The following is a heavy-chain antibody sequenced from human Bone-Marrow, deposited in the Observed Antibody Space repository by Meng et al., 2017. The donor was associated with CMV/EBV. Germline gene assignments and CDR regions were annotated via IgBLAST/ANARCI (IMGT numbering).Heavy chain of an antibody. CDR1: GGSISSSSYY. J-gene: IGHJ6*02. CDR3: ARERCSGGSCYSLAMNV. V-gene: IGHV4-39*07. CDR2: IYYSGST. Sequence: SETLSLTCTVSGGSISSSSYYWGWIRQPPGKGLEWIGSIYYSGSTYYNPSLKSRVTISVDTSKNQFSLKLTSVTAADTAVYYCARERCSGGSCYSLAMNVWGQGPTVTVSS. D-gene: IGHD2-15*01.